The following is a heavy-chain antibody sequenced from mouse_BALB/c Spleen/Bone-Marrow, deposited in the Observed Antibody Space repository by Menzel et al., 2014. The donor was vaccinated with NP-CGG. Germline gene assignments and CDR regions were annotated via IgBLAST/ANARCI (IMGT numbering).Heavy chain of an antibody. V-gene: IGHV1S41*01. CDR3: ARYDYAMDY. CDR1: GYTFTNFW. CDR2: IAPGRGTT. D-gene: IGHD2-3*01. J-gene: IGHJ4*01. Sequence: DLVKPGASVKLSCKASGYTFTNFWINWIKQRPGQGLEWIGRIAPGRGTTYYNEMFKGKATLTVDTSSSTAYIQLSSLSSEDSAVYFCARYDYAMDYWGQGTSVTVSS.